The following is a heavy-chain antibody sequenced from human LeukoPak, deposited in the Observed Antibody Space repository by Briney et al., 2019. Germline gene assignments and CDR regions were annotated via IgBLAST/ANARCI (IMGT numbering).Heavy chain of an antibody. D-gene: IGHD3-22*01. V-gene: IGHV1-2*06. Sequence: GASVKVSCKASGYTFTGYYMHWVRQAPGQGLEWMGRINPNSGGTNYAQKFQGRVTMTRDTSISTAYMELSRLRSDDTAVYYCARGKLRIVVTENNWFDPWGQGTLVTVSS. J-gene: IGHJ5*02. CDR1: GYTFTGYY. CDR2: INPNSGGT. CDR3: ARGKLRIVVTENNWFDP.